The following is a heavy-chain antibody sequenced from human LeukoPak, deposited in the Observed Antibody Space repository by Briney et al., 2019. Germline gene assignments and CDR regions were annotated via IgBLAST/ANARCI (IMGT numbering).Heavy chain of an antibody. Sequence: ASVKVSCKASGYTFTAYYMHGVRQAPGQGLEWMGWINPNSGGTNYAQKFQGRVTMTRDTSISTAYMELSRLRSDDTAVYYCAREREPYVPFYYGMDVWGQGTTVTVSS. CDR1: GYTFTAYY. CDR2: INPNSGGT. V-gene: IGHV1-2*02. D-gene: IGHD3-10*02. CDR3: AREREPYVPFYYGMDV. J-gene: IGHJ6*02.